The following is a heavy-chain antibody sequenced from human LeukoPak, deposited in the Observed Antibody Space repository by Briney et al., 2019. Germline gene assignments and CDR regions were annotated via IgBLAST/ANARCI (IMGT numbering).Heavy chain of an antibody. D-gene: IGHD6-13*01. V-gene: IGHV3-21*01. J-gene: IGHJ4*02. CDR2: ISSSSSYI. CDR3: ARGYSSSWDY. Sequence: GGSLRLSCAASGYTFSSYSMNRVRQAPGKGLEWVSSISSSSSYIYYADSVKGRFTISRDNAKNSLYLQMNSLRAEDTAVYYCARGYSSSWDYWGQGTLVTVSS. CDR1: GYTFSSYS.